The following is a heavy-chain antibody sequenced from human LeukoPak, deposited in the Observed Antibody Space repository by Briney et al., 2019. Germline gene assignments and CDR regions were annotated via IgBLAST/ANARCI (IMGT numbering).Heavy chain of an antibody. V-gene: IGHV1-2*02. D-gene: IGHD6-6*01. CDR1: GYTFTGYY. CDR3: ARDDAEYSSSPSDY. J-gene: IGHJ4*02. CDR2: INPNSGGT. Sequence: ASVKVSCKASGYTFTGYYMHWVRQAPGQGLEWMGWINPNSGGTNYAQKFQGRVTMTRDTSISTAYMELSRLRSDDTAVYYCARDDAEYSSSPSDYWGQGTLVTVSS.